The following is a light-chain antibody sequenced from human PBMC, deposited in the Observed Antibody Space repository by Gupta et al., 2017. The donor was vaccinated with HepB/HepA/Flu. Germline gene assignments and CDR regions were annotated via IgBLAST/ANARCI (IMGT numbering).Light chain of an antibody. CDR3: QQYDNTPLT. J-gene: IGKJ4*01. Sequence: DFVMTQSPDSLAVSLGERATINCKSSQSLFYSPNNKNYLTWYQLKPGQPPKLLIYWASTRESGVPDRFSGSGSGTDFTLTISSLQSEDVAVYYCQQYDNTPLTYGGGTKVEIK. CDR2: WAS. CDR1: QSLFYSPNNKNY. V-gene: IGKV4-1*01.